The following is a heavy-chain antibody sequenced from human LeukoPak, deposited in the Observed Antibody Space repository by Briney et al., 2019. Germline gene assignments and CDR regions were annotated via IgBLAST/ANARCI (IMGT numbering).Heavy chain of an antibody. CDR3: AKWSGDYPSYYLDY. D-gene: IGHD4-17*01. CDR2: ISGSGGST. J-gene: IGHJ4*02. Sequence: PGGSLRLSCAASGFTFSSYAMSWVRQAPGKGLEWVSAISGSGGSTYYADSVKGRFTISRDNSKNTLYLQMNSLRAEDTAVYYCAKWSGDYPSYYLDYWGQGTLVTVSS. V-gene: IGHV3-23*01. CDR1: GFTFSSYA.